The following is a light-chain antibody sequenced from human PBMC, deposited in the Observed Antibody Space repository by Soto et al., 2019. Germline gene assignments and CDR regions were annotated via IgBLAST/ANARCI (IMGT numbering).Light chain of an antibody. V-gene: IGKV1-33*01. CDR1: QDISNY. J-gene: IGKJ5*01. CDR3: QQFDTLPIT. CDR2: DAS. Sequence: DIQMTQSPSSLSASVGDRVTITCQASQDISNYLNWYLQKPGQAPKLLIYDASNLETGVPSRFSGSGSGTDFTFTISSLQPEDIATYYCQQFDTLPITFGQGTRLEIK.